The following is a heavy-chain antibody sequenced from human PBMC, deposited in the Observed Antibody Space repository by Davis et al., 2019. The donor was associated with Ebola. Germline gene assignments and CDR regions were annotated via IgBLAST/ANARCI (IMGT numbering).Heavy chain of an antibody. J-gene: IGHJ6*02. V-gene: IGHV3-48*02. CDR1: GFTFSSYS. D-gene: IGHD3-16*01. Sequence: PGGSLRLSCAASGFTFSSYSMNWVRQAPGKGLEWVSYISSSSSTIYYADSVKGRFTISRDNAKNSLYLQMNSLRDEDTAVYYCARDLALAEGYYYYGMDVWGQGTTVTVSS. CDR3: ARDLALAEGYYYYGMDV. CDR2: ISSSSSTI.